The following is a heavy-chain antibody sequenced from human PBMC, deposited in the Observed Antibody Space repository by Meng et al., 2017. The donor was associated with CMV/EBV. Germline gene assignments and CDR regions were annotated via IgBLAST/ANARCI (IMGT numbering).Heavy chain of an antibody. CDR3: ARDLRGVIDY. V-gene: IGHV4-39*07. CDR1: GGSISSSSYY. Sequence: SETLLTCTVSGGSISSSSYYWGWIRQPPGKGLEWIGSIYYSGSTYYNPSLKSRVTISVDTSKNQFSLKLSSVTAADTAVYYCARDLRGVIDYWGQGTLVTVSS. J-gene: IGHJ4*02. CDR2: IYYSGST. D-gene: IGHD3-10*01.